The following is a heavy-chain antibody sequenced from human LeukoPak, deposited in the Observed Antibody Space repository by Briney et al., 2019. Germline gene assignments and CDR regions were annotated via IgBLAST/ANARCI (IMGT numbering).Heavy chain of an antibody. V-gene: IGHV3-30*04. CDR1: GFTFSSYT. CDR3: VRDNPPDCSSTSCYKGFYYYYMDV. D-gene: IGHD2-2*02. Sequence: PSGRSLRLSCAASGFTFSSYTMHWVRQAPGKGLEWVAIISYDGSDKYYADSVKGRFTISRDNPKNTLYLQMNSLRAEDTAVYYCVRDNPPDCSSTSCYKGFYYYYMDVWGKGTTVTVSS. J-gene: IGHJ6*03. CDR2: ISYDGSDK.